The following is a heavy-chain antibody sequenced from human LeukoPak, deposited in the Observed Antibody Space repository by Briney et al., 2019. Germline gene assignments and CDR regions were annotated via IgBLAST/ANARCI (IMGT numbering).Heavy chain of an antibody. D-gene: IGHD3-22*01. Sequence: PSETLSLTCTVSGGSISSYYWSWLRQPAGKGLEWIGRIYTSGGTNYNPSLKSRVTMSVDTSKNQFSLKLSSVTAADTAVYYCARESYDSPMDVWGKGTTVTVSS. CDR1: GGSISSYY. CDR3: ARESYDSPMDV. V-gene: IGHV4-4*07. CDR2: IYTSGGT. J-gene: IGHJ6*04.